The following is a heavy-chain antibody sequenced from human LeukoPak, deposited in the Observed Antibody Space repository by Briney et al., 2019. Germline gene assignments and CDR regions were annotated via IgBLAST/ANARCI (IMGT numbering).Heavy chain of an antibody. D-gene: IGHD5-18*01. Sequence: GGSPRLSCAASGFTFSDYYMSWIRQAPGKGLEWVSYISSSSSYTNYADSVKGRFTISRDNAKNSLYLQMNSLRAEDTAVYYCARDLRSDTAMVTFDYWGQGTMVTVSS. CDR2: ISSSSSYT. V-gene: IGHV3-11*06. J-gene: IGHJ4*02. CDR1: GFTFSDYY. CDR3: ARDLRSDTAMVTFDY.